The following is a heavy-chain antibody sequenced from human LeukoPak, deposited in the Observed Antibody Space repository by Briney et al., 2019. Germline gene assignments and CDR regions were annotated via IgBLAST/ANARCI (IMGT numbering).Heavy chain of an antibody. Sequence: QPGGSLRLSCAASGFSFSRFGLHWVRQAPGKGLEWVAFIRDNGSIRYYADFVKGRFTVSRDNSKNTLSLQMDSLRTEDTALYYCAKVPHSRGLFDSWGQGTLVTVSS. CDR1: GFSFSRFG. J-gene: IGHJ4*02. V-gene: IGHV3-30*02. D-gene: IGHD3-22*01. CDR2: IRDNGSIR. CDR3: AKVPHSRGLFDS.